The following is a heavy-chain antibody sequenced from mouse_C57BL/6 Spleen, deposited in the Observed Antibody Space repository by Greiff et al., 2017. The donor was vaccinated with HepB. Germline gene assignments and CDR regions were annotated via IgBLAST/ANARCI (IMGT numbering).Heavy chain of an antibody. J-gene: IGHJ3*01. Sequence: QVQLQQSGAELARPGASVKMSCKASGYTFTSYTIHWVKQRPGQGLEWIGYINPSSGYTKYNQKFKDKATLTADKSSSTAYMQLSSLTSEDSAVYYCAREGGGSFAYWGQGTLVTVSA. CDR2: INPSSGYT. CDR1: GYTFTSYT. CDR3: AREGGGSFAY. V-gene: IGHV1-4*01.